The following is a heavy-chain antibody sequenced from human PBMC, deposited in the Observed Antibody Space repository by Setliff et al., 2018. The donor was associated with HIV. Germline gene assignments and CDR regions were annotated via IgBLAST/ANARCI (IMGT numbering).Heavy chain of an antibody. Sequence: SETLSLTCGVSGYPLTSGYYWGWIRQPPGKGLEWIGSIHDSGRTYYNPSLKSRVTISVDTSKNQFSLKLSSVTAADTAVYYCARGSLYSSSSCFDYWGQGTLVTVSS. J-gene: IGHJ4*02. CDR1: GYPLTSGYY. V-gene: IGHV4-38-2*01. D-gene: IGHD6-13*01. CDR2: IHDSGRT. CDR3: ARGSLYSSSSCFDY.